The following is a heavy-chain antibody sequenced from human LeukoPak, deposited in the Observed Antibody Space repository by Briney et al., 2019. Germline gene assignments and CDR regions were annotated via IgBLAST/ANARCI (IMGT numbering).Heavy chain of an antibody. J-gene: IGHJ6*03. D-gene: IGHD2-15*01. CDR1: GFTFSSYA. V-gene: IGHV3-30*03. Sequence: GGSLRLSCAASGFTFSSYAMSWVRQAPGKGLEWVAVISYVGSNKYYADSVKGRFTISRDNSKNTLYLQMNSLRAEDTAVYYCARGFSALHVSGPAANFYMDVWGKGTTVTISS. CDR2: ISYVGSNK. CDR3: ARGFSALHVSGPAANFYMDV.